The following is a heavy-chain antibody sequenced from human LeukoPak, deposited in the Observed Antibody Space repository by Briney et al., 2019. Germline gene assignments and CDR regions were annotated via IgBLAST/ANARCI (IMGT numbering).Heavy chain of an antibody. CDR3: AKDPGYSSGWYAY. J-gene: IGHJ4*02. V-gene: IGHV3-30*18. D-gene: IGHD6-19*01. Sequence: PGGSLRLSCAASGFSFSSSTMNWVRQAPGKGLEWVAVISYDGSNKHYADSVRGRFTISRDNSKNTLYLQMNSLRPEDTAVYYCAKDPGYSSGWYAYWGQGTLVTVSS. CDR1: GFSFSSST. CDR2: ISYDGSNK.